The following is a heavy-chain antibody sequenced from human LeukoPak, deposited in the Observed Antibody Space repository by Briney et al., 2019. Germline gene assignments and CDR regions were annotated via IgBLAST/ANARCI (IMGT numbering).Heavy chain of an antibody. CDR1: GFTFSSYA. CDR3: AREGLDYYGSGSYSDDAFDI. CDR2: ISSNGGST. V-gene: IGHV3-64*01. J-gene: IGHJ3*02. D-gene: IGHD3-10*01. Sequence: PGGSLRLSCAASGFTFSSYAMHWVRPAPGKGLEYDSAISSNGGSTYYANSVKGRFTISRDNSKTTLYLQMGSLRAEDMAVYYCAREGLDYYGSGSYSDDAFDIWGQGTMVTVSS.